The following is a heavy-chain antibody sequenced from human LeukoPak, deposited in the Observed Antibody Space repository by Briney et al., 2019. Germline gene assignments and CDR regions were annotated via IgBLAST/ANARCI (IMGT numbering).Heavy chain of an antibody. D-gene: IGHD4-17*01. CDR3: ARAPGEGWFDP. CDR1: GFTFSSYW. Sequence: PTGGSLRLSCAASGFTFSSYWMSWVRQAPGKGLEWVASIKQDGSEKYYADSVKGRFTISRDNAKNSLYLQMNSLRAEDTALYYCARAPGEGWFDPWGQGTLVTVSS. J-gene: IGHJ5*02. CDR2: IKQDGSEK. V-gene: IGHV3-7*01.